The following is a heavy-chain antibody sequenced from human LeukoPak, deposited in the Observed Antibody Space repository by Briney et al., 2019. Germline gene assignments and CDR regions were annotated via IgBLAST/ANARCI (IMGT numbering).Heavy chain of an antibody. CDR3: ARVRIGGTWFDP. CDR1: GGTFSSSP. CDR2: IIPLFGTP. D-gene: IGHD3-16*01. Sequence: ASVKVSCKASGGTFSSSPINWVRQAPGQGLEWMGVIIPLFGTPNYAQRFQGRVTITADESTSKAYMDLSSPRSGDTAVYYCARVRIGGTWFDPWGQGTLVTVS. J-gene: IGHJ5*02. V-gene: IGHV1-69*13.